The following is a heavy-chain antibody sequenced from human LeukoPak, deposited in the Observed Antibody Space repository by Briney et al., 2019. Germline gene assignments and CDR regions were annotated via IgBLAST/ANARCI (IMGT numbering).Heavy chain of an antibody. CDR2: IGTRSSYT. J-gene: IGHJ6*02. V-gene: IGHV3-11*05. CDR3: TRGHYGLDV. CDR1: GLTFSDHY. Sequence: PGGSLRLSCAASGLTFSDHYLSWIRQAPGKGLEWVSFIGTRSSYTDYADSVKGRFTISRDNAKNSLYLQMNSLRAEDTAVYYCTRGHYGLDVWGQGTTVTVFS.